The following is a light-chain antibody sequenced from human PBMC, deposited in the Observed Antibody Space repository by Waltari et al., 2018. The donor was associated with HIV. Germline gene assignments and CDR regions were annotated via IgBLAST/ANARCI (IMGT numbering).Light chain of an antibody. V-gene: IGKV3-20*01. Sequence: EIVLTQSPGTLSLSPGERATLSCSATQSISGSYLAWYQQKPGQAPRLLIYGASSRATGIPDRYGGSGSGTDFTLTISRLEPEDFAVYFCQQYGSSPPLTFGGGTKVEIK. CDR2: GAS. CDR3: QQYGSSPPLT. J-gene: IGKJ4*01. CDR1: QSISGSY.